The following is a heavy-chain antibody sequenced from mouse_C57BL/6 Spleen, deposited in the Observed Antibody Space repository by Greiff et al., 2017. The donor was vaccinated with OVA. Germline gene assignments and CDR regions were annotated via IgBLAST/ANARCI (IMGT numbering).Heavy chain of an antibody. D-gene: IGHD2-4*01. CDR1: GFTFSDYG. CDR3: ASFYDYDVWYFDV. V-gene: IGHV5-17*01. Sequence: EVQVVESGGGLVKPGGSLKLSCAASGFTFSDYGMHWVRQAPEKGLEWVAYISSGSSTIYYADTVKGRFTISRDNAKNTLFLQMTSLRSEDTAMYYCASFYDYDVWYFDVWGTGTTVTVSS. J-gene: IGHJ1*03. CDR2: ISSGSSTI.